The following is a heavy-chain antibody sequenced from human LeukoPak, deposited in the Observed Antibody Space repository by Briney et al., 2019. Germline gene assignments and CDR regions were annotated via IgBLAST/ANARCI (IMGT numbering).Heavy chain of an antibody. CDR2: INHSGST. J-gene: IGHJ4*02. CDR1: GGSFSGYY. D-gene: IGHD1-26*01. CDR3: ARREPIVGAFDY. Sequence: SETLSLTCAVYGGSFSGYYWSWLRQPPGKGLEWIGEINHSGSTNYNPSLKSRVTISVDTSKNQFSLKLSSVTAADTAVYYCARREPIVGAFDYWGQGTLVTVSS. V-gene: IGHV4-34*01.